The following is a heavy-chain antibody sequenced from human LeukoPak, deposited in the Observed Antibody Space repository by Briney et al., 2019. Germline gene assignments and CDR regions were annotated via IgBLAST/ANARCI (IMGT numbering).Heavy chain of an antibody. J-gene: IGHJ4*02. CDR3: ARVGIAVAGSFDY. D-gene: IGHD6-19*01. CDR2: ISYDGSNK. CDR1: GFTFSSCA. V-gene: IGHV3-30*04. Sequence: GGSLRLSCAASGFTFSSCAMHWVRQAPGKGLEWVAVISYDGSNKYYADSVKGRFTISRDNSKNTLYLQMNSLRAEDTAVYYCARVGIAVAGSFDYWGQGTLVTVSS.